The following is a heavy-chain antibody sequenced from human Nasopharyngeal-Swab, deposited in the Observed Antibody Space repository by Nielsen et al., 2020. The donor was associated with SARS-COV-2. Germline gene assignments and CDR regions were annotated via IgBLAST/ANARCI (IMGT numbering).Heavy chain of an antibody. J-gene: IGHJ5*02. CDR3: AKHQYSSSSNWFDP. V-gene: IGHV1-69*13. CDR2: IIPIFGTA. Sequence: SVQVSCKASGGTFSSYAISWVRQAPGQGLEWMGGIIPIFGTANYAQKFQGRVTITADESTSTAYMELSSLRSEDTAVYYCAKHQYSSSSNWFDPWGQGTLVTVSS. D-gene: IGHD6-6*01. CDR1: GGTFSSYA.